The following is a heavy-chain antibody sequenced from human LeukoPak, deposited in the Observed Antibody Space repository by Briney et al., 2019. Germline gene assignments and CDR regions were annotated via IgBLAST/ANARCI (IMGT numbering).Heavy chain of an antibody. CDR3: ARGRITMVRGVTYYYYYYMDV. Sequence: ASVKVSCKASGYTFTSYGISWVRQAPGQGLEWMGWISAYNGNTNYAQKLQGRVTMTTDTSTSTAYMELRSLRSEDTAVYYCARGRITMVRGVTYYYYYYMDVWGKGTTVTISS. D-gene: IGHD3-10*01. CDR1: GYTFTSYG. V-gene: IGHV1-18*01. CDR2: ISAYNGNT. J-gene: IGHJ6*03.